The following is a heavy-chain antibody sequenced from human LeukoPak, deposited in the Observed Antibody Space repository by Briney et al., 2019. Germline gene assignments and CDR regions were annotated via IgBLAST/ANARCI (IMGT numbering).Heavy chain of an antibody. CDR1: GYTFTSYD. CDR3: ARGSDSGSYFGLDY. D-gene: IGHD1-26*01. J-gene: IGHJ4*02. CDR2: INPNSGGT. Sequence: ASVKVSCKASGYTFTSYDINWVRQATGQGLEWMGCINPNSGGTNYAQKFQGRVTMTRDTSISTAYMELSRLRSDDTAVYYCARGSDSGSYFGLDYWGQGTLVTVSS. V-gene: IGHV1-2*02.